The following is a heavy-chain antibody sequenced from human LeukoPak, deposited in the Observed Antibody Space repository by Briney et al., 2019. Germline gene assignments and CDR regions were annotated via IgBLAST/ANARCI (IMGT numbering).Heavy chain of an antibody. CDR3: ARAVGYQLHLWD. D-gene: IGHD2-2*01. CDR1: GFTFSSYE. Sequence: GRSLRLSCAASGFTFSSYEMNWVRQAPGKGLEWVSYISSSGSTIYYADSVKGRFTISRDNAKNSLYLQMNSLRAEDTAVYYCARAVGYQLHLWDWGQGTLVTVSS. CDR2: ISSSGSTI. J-gene: IGHJ4*02. V-gene: IGHV3-48*03.